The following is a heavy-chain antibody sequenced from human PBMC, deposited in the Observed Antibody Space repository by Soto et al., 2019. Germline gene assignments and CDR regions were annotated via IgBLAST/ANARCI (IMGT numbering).Heavy chain of an antibody. J-gene: IGHJ4*02. CDR3: ARDLKQNYYDSSGYYY. D-gene: IGHD3-22*01. CDR1: GFTFSSYA. V-gene: IGHV3-30-3*01. Sequence: QVQLVESGGGVVQPGRSLRLSCAASGFTFSSYAMHWVRQAPGKGLEWVAVISHDGSNKYYAESVKGRFTISRDNSKNTLYLQINSLRAEDTAVYYCARDLKQNYYDSSGYYYWGQGTLVTVSS. CDR2: ISHDGSNK.